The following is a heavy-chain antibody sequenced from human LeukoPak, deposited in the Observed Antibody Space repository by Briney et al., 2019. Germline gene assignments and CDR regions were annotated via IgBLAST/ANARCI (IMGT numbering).Heavy chain of an antibody. CDR1: GYTFTGYY. CDR3: ARGTNDFWSGYYIPYYFDY. Sequence: ASVKVSCKASGYTFTGYYMHWVRQAPGQGLEWMGWINPNSGGTNYAQKLQGRVTMTRDTSISTAYMELSRLRSDDTAVYYCARGTNDFWSGYYIPYYFDYWGQGTLVTVSS. V-gene: IGHV1-2*02. D-gene: IGHD3-3*01. J-gene: IGHJ4*02. CDR2: INPNSGGT.